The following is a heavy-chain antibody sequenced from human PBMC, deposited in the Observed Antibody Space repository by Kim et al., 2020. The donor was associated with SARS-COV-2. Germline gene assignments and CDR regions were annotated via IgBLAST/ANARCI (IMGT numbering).Heavy chain of an antibody. J-gene: IGHJ6*02. CDR3: ARHSELLWFGELRSGSGMDV. CDR2: IYYSGST. V-gene: IGHV4-39*01. CDR1: GGSISSSSYY. D-gene: IGHD3-10*01. Sequence: SETLSLTCTVSGGSISSSSYYWGWIRQPPGKGLEWIGSIYYSGSTYYNPSLKSRVTISVDTSKNQFSLKLSSVTAADTAVYYCARHSELLWFGELRSGSGMDVWGQGTTVTVSS.